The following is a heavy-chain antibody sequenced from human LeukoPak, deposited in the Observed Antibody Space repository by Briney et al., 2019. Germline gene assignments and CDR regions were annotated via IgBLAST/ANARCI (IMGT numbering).Heavy chain of an antibody. Sequence: PGGSLRLSCAASGFTFSTYSMNWVRQAPGKGLEWVSYISSSIITIYYADSVKGRFTISRDNAKNSLYLQMNSLRAEDTAVYYCARGMGVLVPAATWFDPWGQGTLVTVSS. CDR1: GFTFSTYS. CDR3: ARGMGVLVPAATWFDP. D-gene: IGHD2-2*01. V-gene: IGHV3-48*01. CDR2: ISSSIITI. J-gene: IGHJ5*02.